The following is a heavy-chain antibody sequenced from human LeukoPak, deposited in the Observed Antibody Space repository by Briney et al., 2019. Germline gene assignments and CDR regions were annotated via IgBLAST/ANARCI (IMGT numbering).Heavy chain of an antibody. J-gene: IGHJ4*02. CDR3: ARQPPGVGITDNVFDY. CDR2: IYYSGST. V-gene: IGHV4-39*01. D-gene: IGHD3-3*01. CDR1: GGSISSSSYY. Sequence: PSETLSLTCTVSGGSISSSSYYGGWIRQPPGKGLEWIGSIYYSGSTNYNPSLKSRVTISVDTSKNQFSLKLSSVTAADTAVYYCARQPPGVGITDNVFDYWGQGTLVTVSS.